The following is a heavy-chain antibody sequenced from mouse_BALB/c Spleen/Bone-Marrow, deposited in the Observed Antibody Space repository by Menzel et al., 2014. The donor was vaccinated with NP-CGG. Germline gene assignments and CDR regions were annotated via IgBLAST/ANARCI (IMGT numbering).Heavy chain of an antibody. CDR1: GFNIKDNY. CDR2: IDPANGNT. V-gene: IGHV14-3*02. D-gene: IGHD4-1*01. Sequence: VQLQQSGAELMKPGGSVKLSCTASGFNIKDNYMPWVKQRPEQSLEWIGRIDPANGNTKYDPKFQGKATITADTSSNTAFLQLSSLTSEDTAVYYCARWEYYAMDYWGQGTSVTVSS. CDR3: ARWEYYAMDY. J-gene: IGHJ4*01.